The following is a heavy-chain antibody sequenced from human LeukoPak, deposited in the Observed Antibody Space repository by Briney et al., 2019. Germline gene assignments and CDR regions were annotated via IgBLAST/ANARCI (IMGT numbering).Heavy chain of an antibody. CDR1: GGSISSSSYY. CDR3: ARERYSSGWGQPRFDY. D-gene: IGHD6-19*01. CDR2: IYYSGST. J-gene: IGHJ4*02. V-gene: IGHV4-39*07. Sequence: TSETLSLTCTVSGGSISSSSYYWGWIRQPPGKGLEWIGSIYYSGSTYYNPSLKSRVTISVDTSKNQFSLKLSSVTAADTAVYYCARERYSSGWGQPRFDYWGQGTLVTVSS.